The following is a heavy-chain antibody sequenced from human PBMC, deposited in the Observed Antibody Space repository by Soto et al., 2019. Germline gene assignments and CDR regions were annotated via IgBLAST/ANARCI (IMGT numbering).Heavy chain of an antibody. CDR2: ISGNGGST. CDR1: GFTFSSYA. D-gene: IGHD3-10*01. Sequence: EVQLVESGGGLVQPGGSLRLSCAASGFTFSSYAMNWVRRAPGKGLEYVSVISGNGGSTYYANSVKGRFTISRDNFKNLLYLQMGSLRAEDMAVYYCARRGYGLYFDYWGQGTLVTVSS. CDR3: ARRGYGLYFDY. J-gene: IGHJ4*02. V-gene: IGHV3-64*01.